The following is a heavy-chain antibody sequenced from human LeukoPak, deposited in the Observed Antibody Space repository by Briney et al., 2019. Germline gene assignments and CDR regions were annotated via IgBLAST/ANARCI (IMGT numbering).Heavy chain of an antibody. D-gene: IGHD6-19*01. Sequence: PSETLSLTYAVYGGSFSGYYWSWIRQPPGKGLEWIGEIDHSGSTNYNPSLKSRVTISVDTSKNQFSLKLSSVTAADTAVYYCASRRQWLVRFDYWGQGTLVTVSS. CDR2: IDHSGST. CDR3: ASRRQWLVRFDY. V-gene: IGHV4-34*01. J-gene: IGHJ4*02. CDR1: GGSFSGYY.